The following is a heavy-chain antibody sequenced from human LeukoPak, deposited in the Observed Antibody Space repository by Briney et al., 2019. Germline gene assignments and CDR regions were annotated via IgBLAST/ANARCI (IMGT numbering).Heavy chain of an antibody. D-gene: IGHD3-22*01. J-gene: IGHJ4*02. Sequence: GESLRLSCAASGFTLSNYAMHWVRQAPGKGLEWVAVISYDGRNKQYADSAKGRFTISRDNSKNTLYLQTNSLRAEDTAVYYCARGQFRLHSYDGSTFDYWGQGTLVSVSS. CDR3: ARGQFRLHSYDGSTFDY. V-gene: IGHV3-30*04. CDR1: GFTLSNYA. CDR2: ISYDGRNK.